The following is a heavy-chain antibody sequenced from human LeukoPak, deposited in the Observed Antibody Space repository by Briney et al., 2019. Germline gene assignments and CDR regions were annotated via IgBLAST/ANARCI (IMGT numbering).Heavy chain of an antibody. Sequence: HPSETLSLTCAVYGGSFSGYYWSWIRQPPGKGLEWVAVIWYDGSNKYYADSVKGRFTISRDNSKNTLYLQMNSLRAEDTAVYYCVGGSSNYWYFDLWGRGTLVTVSS. V-gene: IGHV3-33*08. J-gene: IGHJ2*01. CDR3: VGGSSNYWYFDL. CDR2: IWYDGSNK. CDR1: GGSFSGYY. D-gene: IGHD2-2*01.